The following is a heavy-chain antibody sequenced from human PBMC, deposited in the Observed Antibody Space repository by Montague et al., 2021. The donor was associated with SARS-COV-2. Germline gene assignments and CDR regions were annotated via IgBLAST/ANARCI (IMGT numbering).Heavy chain of an antibody. V-gene: IGHV4-61*03. D-gene: IGHD3-16*01. CDR1: GVSVSSNNYY. Sequence: SETLSLTCSDSGVSVSSNNYYWTWIRLPPGKGLGWIGYIYFNGNTILXPSLEGRVTTSIDTSKNHFSLRLTSVTPADTAVYYCAREVVGVKTSWLDTWGQGTLVTVSS. J-gene: IGHJ5*02. CDR3: AREVVGVKTSWLDT. CDR2: IYFNGNT.